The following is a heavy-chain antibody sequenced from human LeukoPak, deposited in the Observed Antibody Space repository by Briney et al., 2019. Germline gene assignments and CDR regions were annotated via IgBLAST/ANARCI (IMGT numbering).Heavy chain of an antibody. Sequence: GGSLRLSCAASGFTFSSYAMTWVRQAPGKGLEWVSGVSIRGDITNYADSVKGRFTVSRDNSMDTTSLQMNSLRVEDTATYYCAKGGWFGQSPSDAFDVWGQGTMVTVSS. CDR3: AKGGWFGQSPSDAFDV. D-gene: IGHD3-10*01. CDR1: GFTFSSYA. CDR2: VSIRGDIT. J-gene: IGHJ3*01. V-gene: IGHV3-23*01.